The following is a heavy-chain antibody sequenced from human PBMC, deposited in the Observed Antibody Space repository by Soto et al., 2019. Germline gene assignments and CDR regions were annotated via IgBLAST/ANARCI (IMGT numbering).Heavy chain of an antibody. CDR2: ISDDGSNK. CDR1: GFTFSSYG. J-gene: IGHJ2*01. CDR3: AKDHSSWYCDL. V-gene: IGHV3-30*18. Sequence: QVQLVESGGGVVQPGRSLRLSCAASGFTFSSYGMHWVRQAPGKGLEWVAVISDDGSNKYYADSVKGRVTISRDNSKNTLYLQMNRRRAEDTGVYYCAKDHSSWYCDLWGRGTLVTVSS.